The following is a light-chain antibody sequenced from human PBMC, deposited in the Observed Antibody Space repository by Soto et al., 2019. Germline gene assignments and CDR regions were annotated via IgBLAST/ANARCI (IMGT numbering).Light chain of an antibody. V-gene: IGLV3-1*01. J-gene: IGLJ2*01. Sequence: SSELTQPPSVSVSPGQTASITCSGAKLGDKYACWYQQKPRQSPVLVIYQDSKRPSGIPERFSGSNSGNTATLTISGTQAMDEADYYCQAWDSSTYVVFGGGTKVTVL. CDR1: KLGDKY. CDR3: QAWDSSTYVV. CDR2: QDS.